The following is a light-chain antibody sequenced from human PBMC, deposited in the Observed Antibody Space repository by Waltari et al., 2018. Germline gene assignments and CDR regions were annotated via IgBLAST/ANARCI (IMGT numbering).Light chain of an antibody. J-gene: IGLJ1*01. CDR1: SSDIGDYNR. Sequence: QAALTQSPSVSGSPRQSVTISCTGTSSDIGDYNRVSWYQQHPGKAPKLTIYEVNKRPSGVSDRVSGSKSGNTASLTISGLQTEDEADYYCSSYANSNTYIFGTGTRLTVL. CDR2: EVN. CDR3: SSYANSNTYI. V-gene: IGLV2-14*01.